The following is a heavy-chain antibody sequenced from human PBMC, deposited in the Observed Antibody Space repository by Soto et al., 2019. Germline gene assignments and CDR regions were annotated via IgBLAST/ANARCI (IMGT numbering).Heavy chain of an antibody. D-gene: IGHD3-10*01. CDR2: INPILSMS. J-gene: IGHJ4*02. Sequence: QVQLVQSGAEVKKPGSSVKVSCKASGDTFSFYTINWVRQAPGRGLEWVGRINPILSMSNYAQKFQGRVTMPADKSTNTAYMELRSLRSEDTAMYYCATSYGSGYRAFDYWGQGALVTVSS. CDR1: GDTFSFYT. CDR3: ATSYGSGYRAFDY. V-gene: IGHV1-69*02.